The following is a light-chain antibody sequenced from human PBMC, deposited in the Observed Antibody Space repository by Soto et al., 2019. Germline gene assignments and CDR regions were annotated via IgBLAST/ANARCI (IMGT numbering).Light chain of an antibody. V-gene: IGKV3-15*01. Sequence: EIVMTQSPATLSVSPGERATLSCRASLSVSSSLAWYQQKPGQAPRLLIYGASTRATGIPARFSGSGSGTEFTLTISSLQSEDFAVYYCQQYNNWPRTFGQGTKVEIK. CDR2: GAS. J-gene: IGKJ1*01. CDR1: LSVSSS. CDR3: QQYNNWPRT.